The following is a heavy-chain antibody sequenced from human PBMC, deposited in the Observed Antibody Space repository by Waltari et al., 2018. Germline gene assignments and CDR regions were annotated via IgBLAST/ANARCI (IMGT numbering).Heavy chain of an antibody. CDR3: ARPDYGDYGFVFDI. CDR2: IYSSGST. D-gene: IGHD4-17*01. CDR1: GGSISSSSYY. J-gene: IGHJ3*02. Sequence: QLQLQESGPGLVKPSETLSLTCTVSGGSISSSSYYWGWIRQPPGKGREWSGSIYSSGSTYSNPSLKRLDTIAVDTSKNQLSLKRSSVTAADAAGYYGARPDYGDYGFVFDIGGQGTMVTVSS. V-gene: IGHV4-39*01.